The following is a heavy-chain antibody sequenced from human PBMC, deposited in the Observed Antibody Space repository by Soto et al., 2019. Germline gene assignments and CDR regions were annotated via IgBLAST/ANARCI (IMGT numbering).Heavy chain of an antibody. D-gene: IGHD2-2*01. J-gene: IGHJ4*02. CDR2: IIPILVIA. V-gene: IGHV1-69*08. Sequence: QVQLVQSEAEVKKPVSSVKVSCKASGGTFRSYTISWVRQAPGHGLEWMGRIIPILVIANYAQKLQGRGTITAEKSTSTAYMELSRLRSEDTAVYYCARDPYPHCSSTSCSDYWGQGTLVTVSS. CDR3: ARDPYPHCSSTSCSDY. CDR1: GGTFRSYT.